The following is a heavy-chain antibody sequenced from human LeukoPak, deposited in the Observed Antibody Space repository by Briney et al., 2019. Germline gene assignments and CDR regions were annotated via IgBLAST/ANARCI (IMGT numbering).Heavy chain of an antibody. D-gene: IGHD2/OR15-2a*01. CDR1: AFNFSGYT. J-gene: IGHJ4*02. CDR3: AKVEYSTMTTYYFDY. CDR2: IRSRNNYI. Sequence: GGSLRLSCAASAFNFSGYTMNWVRQAPGKGLEWISSIRSRNNYITYAASVEGRFTISRDNAKNSLYLQMNSLRAEDTAVYYCAKVEYSTMTTYYFDYWGQGALVTVSS. V-gene: IGHV3-21*04.